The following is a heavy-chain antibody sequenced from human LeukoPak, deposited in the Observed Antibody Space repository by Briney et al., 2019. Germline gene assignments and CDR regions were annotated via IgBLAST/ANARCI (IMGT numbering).Heavy chain of an antibody. CDR3: ARAPTGDAFDI. CDR2: IKQDGSEK. V-gene: IGHV3-7*01. CDR1: GFTFSSYW. Sequence: GGSLRLSCAASGFTFSSYWMSWVRQAPRKGLEWVANIKQDGSEKYYVDSVKGRFTISRDNAKNSLYLQMNSLRAEDTAVYYCARAPTGDAFDIWGQGTMVTVSS. D-gene: IGHD1-1*01. J-gene: IGHJ3*02.